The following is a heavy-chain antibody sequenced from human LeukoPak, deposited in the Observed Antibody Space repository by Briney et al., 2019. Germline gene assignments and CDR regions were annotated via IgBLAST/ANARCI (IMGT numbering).Heavy chain of an antibody. V-gene: IGHV3-23*01. Sequence: GGSLRLSCAASGFTFSNYAMGWVRQAPGKGLEWVSAVSGSGDFTWYADSVKGRFTTSRDNSKNTLYLQMNSLRAEETAVYYCARGIIGWPYYFDYWGQGTPVTVSS. D-gene: IGHD3-16*01. CDR3: ARGIIGWPYYFDY. CDR2: VSGSGDFT. CDR1: GFTFSNYA. J-gene: IGHJ4*02.